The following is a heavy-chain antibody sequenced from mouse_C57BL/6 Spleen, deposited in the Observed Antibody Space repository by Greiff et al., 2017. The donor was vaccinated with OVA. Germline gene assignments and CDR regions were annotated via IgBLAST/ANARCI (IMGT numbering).Heavy chain of an antibody. J-gene: IGHJ3*01. CDR2: IYPSDSAT. D-gene: IGHD2-3*01. Sequence: VQLQQPGAELVRPGSSVKLSCKASGYTFTSYWMDWVKQSPGQGLEWIGNIYPSDSATYYTEKFKDKATLTVDKTSSTAYMQLSSLTSEDSAVYYCARGADGYLAYWGQGTLVTVSA. CDR3: ARGADGYLAY. V-gene: IGHV1-61*01. CDR1: GYTFTSYW.